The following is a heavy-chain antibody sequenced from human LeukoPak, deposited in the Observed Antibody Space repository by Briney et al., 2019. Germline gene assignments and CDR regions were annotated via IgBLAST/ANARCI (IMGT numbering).Heavy chain of an antibody. CDR2: IYYSGST. D-gene: IGHD1-20*01. J-gene: IGHJ6*03. CDR1: GGSISSYY. CDR3: ARSMESYNWNYYYYYMDV. V-gene: IGHV4-59*01. Sequence: SSETLSLTCTVSGGSISSYYWSWIRQPPGKGLEWIGYIYYSGSTNYNPSLKSRVTISIDTSKNQFSLKLSSVTAADTAVYYCARSMESYNWNYYYYYMDVWGKGTTVTISS.